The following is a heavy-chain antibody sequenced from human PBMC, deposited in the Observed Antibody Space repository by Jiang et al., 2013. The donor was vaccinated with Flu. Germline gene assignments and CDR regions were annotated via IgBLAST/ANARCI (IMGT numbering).Heavy chain of an antibody. J-gene: IGHJ4*02. CDR3: ARDQMGATGFDY. D-gene: IGHD1-26*01. V-gene: IGHV3-21*01. CDR2: ISSSSSYI. Sequence: LEWVSSISSSSSYIYYADSVKGRFTISRDNAKNSLYLQMNSLRAEDTAVYYCARDQMGATGFDYWGQGTLVTVSS.